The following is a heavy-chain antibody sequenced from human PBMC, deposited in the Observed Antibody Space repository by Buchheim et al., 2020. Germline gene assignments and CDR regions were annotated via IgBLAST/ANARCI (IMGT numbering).Heavy chain of an antibody. Sequence: EVQLLESGGGLVQPGGSLRLSCAASGFTFSNYAMSWVRQAPGKGLEWVSAISGNGGSTYYADSVKGRFTIFRVNSENPVSLPMNSLRAEDTAVYYCASPPFRGVFDYWGQGTL. V-gene: IGHV3-23*01. CDR1: GFTFSNYA. J-gene: IGHJ4*02. D-gene: IGHD3-10*01. CDR2: ISGNGGST. CDR3: ASPPFRGVFDY.